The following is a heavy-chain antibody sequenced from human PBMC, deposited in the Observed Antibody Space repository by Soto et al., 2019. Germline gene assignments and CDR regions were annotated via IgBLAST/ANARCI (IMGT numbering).Heavy chain of an antibody. CDR2: INAGNGNT. V-gene: IGHV1-3*01. CDR1: GYTFTSYA. Sequence: GASVKVSCKASGYTFTSYAMHWVRQAPGQRLEWMGWINAGNGNTKYSQKFQGRVTITRDTSASTAYMELSSLRSEDTAVYYCAREDYGDSYYYYYGMDVWGQGTTVTVSS. J-gene: IGHJ6*02. CDR3: AREDYGDSYYYYYGMDV. D-gene: IGHD4-17*01.